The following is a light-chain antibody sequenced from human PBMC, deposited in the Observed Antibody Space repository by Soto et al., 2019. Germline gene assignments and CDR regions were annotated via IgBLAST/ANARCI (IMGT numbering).Light chain of an antibody. CDR2: DVS. V-gene: IGLV2-11*01. CDR3: CSYAGSYTPDV. CDR1: SNDVGGFNY. Sequence: QSALTQPRSVSGSPGQSVTISCTGTSNDVGGFNYVSWYQQHPGKAPKLMIYDVSKRPSGVPDRFSGSKSGNTASLTISGLQAEDEADYYCCSYAGSYTPDVFGTGTKLTVL. J-gene: IGLJ1*01.